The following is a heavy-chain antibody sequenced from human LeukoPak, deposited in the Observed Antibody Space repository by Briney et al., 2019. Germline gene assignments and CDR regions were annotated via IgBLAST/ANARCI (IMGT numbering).Heavy chain of an antibody. V-gene: IGHV3-23*01. CDR3: AKAPPDSYYYYYGMDV. CDR2: ISGRGGST. D-gene: IGHD5-18*01. CDR1: GFTFSGYA. Sequence: PGGSLRLSCAPSGFTFSGYAMTWVRQAPGKGLEWVSAISGRGGSTYYADSVKGRFTISRDNSKNTLYLQMNSLRAEDTAVYYCAKAPPDSYYYYYGMDVWGQGTTVTVSS. J-gene: IGHJ6*02.